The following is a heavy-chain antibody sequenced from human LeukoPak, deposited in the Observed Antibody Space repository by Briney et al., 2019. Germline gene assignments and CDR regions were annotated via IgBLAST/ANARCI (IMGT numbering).Heavy chain of an antibody. CDR2: IIPIFGTA. D-gene: IGHD3-3*01. CDR1: GGTFSSYA. CDR3: ARGGWSGHRHFDY. Sequence: SVKVSCKASGGTFSSYAISWVRQAPGQGLEWMGGIIPIFGTANYAQKFQGRVTITTDESTSTAYMELSSLRSEDTAVYYCARGGWSGHRHFDYWGQGTLVTVSS. J-gene: IGHJ4*02. V-gene: IGHV1-69*05.